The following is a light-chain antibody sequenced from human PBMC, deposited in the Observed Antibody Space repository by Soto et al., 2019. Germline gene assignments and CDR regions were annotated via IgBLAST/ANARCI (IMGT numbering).Light chain of an antibody. CDR1: QSVSSN. CDR2: GAS. Sequence: IVLTQSPATLSVSPGEKATLSCRASQSVSSNLAWYQQKPGQAPRLLMYGASTRATAIPERFSGSGSGTDFTLTISRLEPEDFAVYYCQQYGRSPFTFGPGTKVDIK. V-gene: IGKV3-20*01. CDR3: QQYGRSPFT. J-gene: IGKJ3*01.